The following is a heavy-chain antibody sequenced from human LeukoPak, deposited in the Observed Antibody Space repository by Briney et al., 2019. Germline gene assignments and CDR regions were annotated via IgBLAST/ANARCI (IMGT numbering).Heavy chain of an antibody. CDR1: GGSFSGYY. CDR2: INHSGST. Sequence: PSETLSLTCGVYGGSFSGYYWSWIRQPPGKGLEWIGEINHSGSTNYNPSLKSRVTISADTSKNHFSLKLSSVTAADTAVYYCARGLAAGVVGFDYWGQGTLVTVSS. V-gene: IGHV4-34*01. J-gene: IGHJ4*02. CDR3: ARGLAAGVVGFDY. D-gene: IGHD3-10*01.